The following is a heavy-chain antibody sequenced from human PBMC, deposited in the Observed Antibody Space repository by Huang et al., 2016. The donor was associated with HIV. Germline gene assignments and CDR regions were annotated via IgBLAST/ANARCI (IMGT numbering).Heavy chain of an antibody. CDR1: GFTFGNYG. J-gene: IGHJ4*02. V-gene: IGHV3-49*05. CDR3: TRDSVYPNYYDGSGFYFDY. D-gene: IGHD3-22*01. CDR2: IRRKDYSETT. Sequence: EVQFVESGGGLVKPGRSLRLSCTASGFTFGNYGMSWFRQAPGKGWGWVGFIRRKDYSETTEYAASVKGRFTISRDDSKSIAYLKMNSLKPEDTAVYYCTRDSVYPNYYDGSGFYFDYWGQGTLVTVSS.